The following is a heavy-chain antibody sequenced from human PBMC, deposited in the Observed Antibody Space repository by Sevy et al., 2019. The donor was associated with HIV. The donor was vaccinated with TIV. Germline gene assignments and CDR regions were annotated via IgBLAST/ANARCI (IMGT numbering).Heavy chain of an antibody. CDR1: GFTFSSYW. CDR3: ARTVQPDYYDSSGYYTD. J-gene: IGHJ4*02. CDR2: IKQDGSEK. Sequence: GESLKISCAASGFTFSSYWMSWVRQAPGKGLEWVANIKQDGSEKYYVDSVKGRFTISRDNAKNSLYLQMNSLRAEDTAVYYCARTVQPDYYDSSGYYTDWGQGTLVTVSS. D-gene: IGHD3-22*01. V-gene: IGHV3-7*01.